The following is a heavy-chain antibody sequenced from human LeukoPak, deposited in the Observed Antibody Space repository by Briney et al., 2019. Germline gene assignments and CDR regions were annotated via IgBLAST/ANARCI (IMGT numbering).Heavy chain of an antibody. J-gene: IGHJ4*02. CDR1: GFTFSSYA. CDR3: ARGGSGSYYSVVDY. D-gene: IGHD3-10*01. Sequence: PGRSLRLSCAASGFTFSSYAMHWVRQAPGKGLEWVAVISYDGSNKYYAGSVKGRFTISRDNSKNTLYLQMNSLRAEDTAVYYCARGGSGSYYSVVDYWGQGTLVTVSS. CDR2: ISYDGSNK. V-gene: IGHV3-30-3*01.